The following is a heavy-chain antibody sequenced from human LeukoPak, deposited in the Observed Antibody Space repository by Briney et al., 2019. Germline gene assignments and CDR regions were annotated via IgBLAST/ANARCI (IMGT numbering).Heavy chain of an antibody. CDR3: ARDSDDFGADCSSTSCYQSYYYYYYMDV. V-gene: IGHV1-69*13. CDR1: GGTFSSYA. Sequence: ASVKVSCKASGGTFSSYAISWVRQAPGQGLEWMGGIIPILGTANYAQKFQGRVTITADESTSTAYMELSSLRSEDTAVYYCARDSDDFGADCSSTSCYQSYYYYYYMDVWGKGTTVTVSS. CDR2: IIPILGTA. J-gene: IGHJ6*03. D-gene: IGHD2-2*01.